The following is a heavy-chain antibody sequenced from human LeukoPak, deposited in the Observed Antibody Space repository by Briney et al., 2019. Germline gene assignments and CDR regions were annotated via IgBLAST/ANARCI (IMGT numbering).Heavy chain of an antibody. CDR2: TYYRSKWYN. CDR1: GDSVSSNSAA. V-gene: IGHV6-1*01. Sequence: SQTLSLTCAISGDSVSSNSAALNWIRQSPSRGLEWLGRTYYRSKWYNDYAVSVKSRITINPDTSKNQFSLQLNSVTPEDTAVYYCARASVPYSSGWYILDYWGQGTLVTVSS. J-gene: IGHJ4*02. CDR3: ARASVPYSSGWYILDY. D-gene: IGHD6-19*01.